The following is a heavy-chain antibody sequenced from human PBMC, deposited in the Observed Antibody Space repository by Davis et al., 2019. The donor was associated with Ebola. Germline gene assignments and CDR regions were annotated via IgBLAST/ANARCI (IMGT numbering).Heavy chain of an antibody. J-gene: IGHJ3*02. CDR2: IYYSGST. Sequence: PSETLSLTCTVSGGSISSSSYYWGWIRQPPGKGLEWIGSIYYSGSTYYNPSLKSRVTISVNRSKNQFSLKLSSVTAADTAVYYCARDSTPGRAFDIWGQGTMVTVSS. CDR3: ARDSTPGRAFDI. CDR1: GGSISSSSYY. V-gene: IGHV4-39*07.